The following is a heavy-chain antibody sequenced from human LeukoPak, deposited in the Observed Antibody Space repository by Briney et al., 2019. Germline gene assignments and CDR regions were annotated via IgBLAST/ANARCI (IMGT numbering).Heavy chain of an antibody. D-gene: IGHD6-19*01. V-gene: IGHV3-33*01. Sequence: GGSLRLSCAASGFTFSSYGMHWVRQAPGKGLEWVAVIWYDGSNKYYADSVKGRFTISRDNSKNTLYLQMNSLRAEDTAVYYCARDQSSSGWYFDYWGQGTLVTVSP. J-gene: IGHJ4*02. CDR1: GFTFSSYG. CDR2: IWYDGSNK. CDR3: ARDQSSSGWYFDY.